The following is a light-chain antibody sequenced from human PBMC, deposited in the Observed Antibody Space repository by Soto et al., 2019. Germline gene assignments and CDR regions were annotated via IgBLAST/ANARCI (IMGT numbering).Light chain of an antibody. CDR2: AAS. Sequence: DIQMTQSPSSLSASVGDRVTITCRASQGISNYLAWYQQKPGKVPKLLIYAASTLQSGVPSRFSGNGPGTDFTLTIRSLQPEDVATYYCQKYNSALGTFGQGTKVEIK. J-gene: IGKJ1*01. V-gene: IGKV1-27*01. CDR3: QKYNSALGT. CDR1: QGISNY.